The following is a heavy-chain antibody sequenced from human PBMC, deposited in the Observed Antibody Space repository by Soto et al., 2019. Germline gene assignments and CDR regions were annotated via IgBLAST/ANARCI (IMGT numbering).Heavy chain of an antibody. J-gene: IGHJ3*02. V-gene: IGHV3-21*01. CDR2: ISSSSSYI. Sequence: PGGSLRLSCAASGFTFSSYSMNWVRQAPGKGLEWVSSISSSSSYIYYADSVKGRFTISRDNAKNSLYLQMNSLRAEDTAVYYCARSEGYCSGGSCLGAFDIWGQGTMVTVSS. D-gene: IGHD2-15*01. CDR1: GFTFSSYS. CDR3: ARSEGYCSGGSCLGAFDI.